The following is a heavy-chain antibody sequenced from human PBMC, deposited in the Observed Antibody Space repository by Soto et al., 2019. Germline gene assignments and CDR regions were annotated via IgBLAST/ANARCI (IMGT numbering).Heavy chain of an antibody. V-gene: IGHV1-69*01. J-gene: IGHJ6*02. D-gene: IGHD6-13*01. Sequence: QVQLVQSGAEVKKPGSSVKVSCKASGGTFSSYAISWVRQAPGQGLEWMGGIIPIFGTANYAQKFQGRVTITADESTSTAYMELSSLRSEDTAVYYCARDGHRDIAAAVPGYYGMDVWGQGTTVTVSS. CDR2: IIPIFGTA. CDR3: ARDGHRDIAAAVPGYYGMDV. CDR1: GGTFSSYA.